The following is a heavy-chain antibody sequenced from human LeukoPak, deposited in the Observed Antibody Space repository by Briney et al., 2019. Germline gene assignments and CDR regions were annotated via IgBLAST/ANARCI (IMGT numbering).Heavy chain of an antibody. V-gene: IGHV4-39*07. Sequence: KPSETLSLTCIVSGGSISSNSHYWGWIRQPPGKGLEWIGSIYSSGTTYYNPSLKSRVTISVDKSKNQFSLKLSSVTAADTAVYYCARDSDWGSWFDPWGQGTLVTVSS. CDR3: ARDSDWGSWFDP. J-gene: IGHJ5*02. D-gene: IGHD7-27*01. CDR1: GGSISSNSHY. CDR2: IYSSGTT.